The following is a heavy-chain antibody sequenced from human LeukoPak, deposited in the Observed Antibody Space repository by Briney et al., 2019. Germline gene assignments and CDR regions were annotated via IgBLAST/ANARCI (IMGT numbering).Heavy chain of an antibody. Sequence: LTGRSLRLSCAASGFTFSSYAMHWVRQAPGKGLEWVAVISYDGSNKYYADSVKGRFTISRDNSKNTLYLQMNSLRAEDTAVYYRAREQLLWFGELLPRGWFDPWGQGTLVTVSS. CDR3: AREQLLWFGELLPRGWFDP. CDR2: ISYDGSNK. CDR1: GFTFSSYA. V-gene: IGHV3-30-3*01. J-gene: IGHJ5*02. D-gene: IGHD3-10*01.